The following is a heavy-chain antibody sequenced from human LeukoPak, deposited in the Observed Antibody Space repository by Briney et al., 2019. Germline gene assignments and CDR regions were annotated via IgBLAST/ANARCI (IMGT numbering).Heavy chain of an antibody. CDR1: GGSISSHY. CDR2: IYYSGST. CDR3: ARGAYDFWSGSYYYYYMDV. J-gene: IGHJ6*03. Sequence: SETLSLTCTVSGGSISSHYWSWIRQPPGKGLEWIGYIYYSGSTNYNPSLKSRVTISVDTSKNQFSLKLSSVTAADTAVYYCARGAYDFWSGSYYYYYMDVWGKGTTVTVSS. D-gene: IGHD3-3*01. V-gene: IGHV4-59*11.